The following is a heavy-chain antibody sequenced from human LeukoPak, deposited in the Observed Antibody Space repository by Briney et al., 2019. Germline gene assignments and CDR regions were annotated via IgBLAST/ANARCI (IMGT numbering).Heavy chain of an antibody. CDR2: ISGSGGST. D-gene: IGHD3-22*01. J-gene: IGHJ4*02. V-gene: IGHV3-23*01. CDR1: GFTFSSSS. CDR3: AKGGETSGYYGGPDY. Sequence: GGSLRLSCAASGFTFSSSSISWVRQAPGKGLEWVSAISGSGGSTYYADSVKGRFTISRDNSKNTLYLQMNSLRAEDTAVYYCAKGGETSGYYGGPDYWGQGTLVTVSS.